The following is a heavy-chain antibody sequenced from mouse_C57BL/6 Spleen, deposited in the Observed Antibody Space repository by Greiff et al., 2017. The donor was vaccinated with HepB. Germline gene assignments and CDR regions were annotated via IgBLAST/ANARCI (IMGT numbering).Heavy chain of an antibody. D-gene: IGHD2-3*01. CDR3: ASAIYDGYYGFAY. J-gene: IGHJ3*01. Sequence: VQLQQPGTELVKPGASVKLSCKASGYTFTSYWMHWVKQRPGQGLEWIGNINPSNGGTNYNEKFKSKATLTVDKSSSTAYMQLSSLTSEDSAFYYGASAIYDGYYGFAYWGQVTLVTVSA. CDR2: INPSNGGT. V-gene: IGHV1-53*01. CDR1: GYTFTSYW.